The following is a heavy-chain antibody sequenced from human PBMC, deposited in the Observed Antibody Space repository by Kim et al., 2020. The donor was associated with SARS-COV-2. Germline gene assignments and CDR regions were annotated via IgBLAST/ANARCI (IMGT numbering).Heavy chain of an antibody. CDR1: GFTFSSYG. V-gene: IGHV3-33*01. D-gene: IGHD3-16*01. Sequence: GGSLRLSCAASGFTFSSYGMHWVRQAPGKGLEGVAVIWYDGSNKYYADSVKGRFTISRDNSKNTLYLQMNSLRAEDTAVYYCARDHNSLEEGIGVWGDGGTVTVSS. J-gene: IGHJ6*01. CDR2: IWYDGSNK. CDR3: ARDHNSLEEGIGV.